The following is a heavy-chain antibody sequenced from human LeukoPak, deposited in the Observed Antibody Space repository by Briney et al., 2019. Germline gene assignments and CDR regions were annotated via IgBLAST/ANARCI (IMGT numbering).Heavy chain of an antibody. D-gene: IGHD3-10*01. CDR2: IYSSGSS. V-gene: IGHV4-39*01. J-gene: IGHJ4*02. CDR3: ARRGGSGRSFDY. CDR1: SVFINTYY. Sequence: PSQTLSLTCTVSSVFINTYYWGWIRQPPGKGLEWIGSIYSSGSSYYNPSLKSRVTISVDTSKNQSSLTLSSVPASDTAVYYCARRGGSGRSFDYWGQGILVTVSS.